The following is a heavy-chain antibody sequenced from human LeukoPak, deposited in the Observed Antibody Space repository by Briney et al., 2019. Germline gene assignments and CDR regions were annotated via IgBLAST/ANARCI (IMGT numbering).Heavy chain of an antibody. Sequence: SETLSLTCTVSGGSISSSSYYWGWIRQPPGKGLEWIGSMYYIGSTYYNPSLKSRVTISVDTSKNQFSLKLTSVTTADTAVYYCAGEDYFDSSGYASWRFDIWGQGTMVTVSS. CDR1: GGSISSSSYY. CDR3: AGEDYFDSSGYASWRFDI. V-gene: IGHV4-39*02. D-gene: IGHD3-22*01. CDR2: MYYIGST. J-gene: IGHJ3*02.